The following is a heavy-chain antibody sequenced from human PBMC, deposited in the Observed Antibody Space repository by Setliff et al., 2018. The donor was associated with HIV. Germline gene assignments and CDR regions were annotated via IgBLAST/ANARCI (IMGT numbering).Heavy chain of an antibody. J-gene: IGHJ4*02. CDR1: GFTFSNYG. Sequence: PGGSLRLSCEISGFTFSNYGMHWVRQAPGKGLEWVAFIRYDGSDKYYVDSVKGRFTVSRDNSKNTLYLQMNSLRPEDTAVYYCAKIQNPQGYYYDSSGYYPHPGSPDYWGQGTLVTVSS. CDR2: IRYDGSDK. V-gene: IGHV3-30*02. D-gene: IGHD3-22*01. CDR3: AKIQNPQGYYYDSSGYYPHPGSPDY.